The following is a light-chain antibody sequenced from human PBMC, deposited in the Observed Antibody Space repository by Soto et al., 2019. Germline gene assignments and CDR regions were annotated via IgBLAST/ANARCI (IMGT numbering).Light chain of an antibody. CDR3: QQYNSFWT. CDR1: QSISSW. V-gene: IGKV1-5*01. CDR2: DAS. J-gene: IGKJ1*01. Sequence: DIQMTQSPSTLSASVGDRVTITCRASQSISSWLAWYQQKPGKAPKLLIYDASSLESGAPSRFSGSGSGTEFTLTISSLQPDDLATYYCQQYNSFWTFGQGTKVDIK.